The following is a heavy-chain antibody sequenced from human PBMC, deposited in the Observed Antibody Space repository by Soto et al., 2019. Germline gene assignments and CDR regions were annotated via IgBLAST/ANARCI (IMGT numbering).Heavy chain of an antibody. Sequence: QVQLVESGGGVVQPGRSLRLSCAASGFTFSSYGMHWVRQAPGKGLEWVAVISYDGSNKYYADSVKGRFTISRDNSKNTLYLHMNSLRAEDTAVYYCAKDDRYCSSTSCQPDYYYYGMDVWGQGTTVTVSS. CDR1: GFTFSSYG. V-gene: IGHV3-30*18. D-gene: IGHD2-2*01. CDR3: AKDDRYCSSTSCQPDYYYYGMDV. CDR2: ISYDGSNK. J-gene: IGHJ6*02.